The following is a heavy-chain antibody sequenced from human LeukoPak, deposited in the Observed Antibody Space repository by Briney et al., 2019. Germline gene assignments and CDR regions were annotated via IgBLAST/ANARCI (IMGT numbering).Heavy chain of an antibody. CDR3: ARGIATGIDFFDP. D-gene: IGHD6-13*01. V-gene: IGHV3-7*01. CDR1: AFTFSNYW. J-gene: IGHJ5*02. CDR2: IKHDGSDQ. Sequence: GGSLRLSCAASAFTFSNYWLTWVRQAPGKGLEWVANIKHDGSDQYYLDSVKGRFTISRDNAKNSLYLQMNSLRAEDTAVYYCARGIATGIDFFDPWGQGTLVTVS.